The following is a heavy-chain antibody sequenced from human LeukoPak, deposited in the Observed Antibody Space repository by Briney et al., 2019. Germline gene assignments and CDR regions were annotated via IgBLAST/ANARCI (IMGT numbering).Heavy chain of an antibody. CDR1: GFTFSSYS. D-gene: IGHD2-21*01. V-gene: IGHV3-21*01. J-gene: IGHJ4*02. Sequence: GGYLRLSCAASGFTFSSYSMDWVRQAPGKGLEWVSSISSSSSYIYYADSVKGRFTISRDNAKNPLYLQMNSLRAEDTAVYYCARDQRTVYSSLGYWGQGTLVTVSS. CDR3: ARDQRTVYSSLGY. CDR2: ISSSSSYI.